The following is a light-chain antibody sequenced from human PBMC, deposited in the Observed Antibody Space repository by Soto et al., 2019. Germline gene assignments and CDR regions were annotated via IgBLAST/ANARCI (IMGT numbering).Light chain of an antibody. CDR2: DAY. J-gene: IGKJ4*01. Sequence: IVVPQSPATLSLSPGERAKLACRASQSVLNYLAWYQQKPGQAPRLLIYDAYNRATGIPARFSGSGSGTDVTLTISSLEPEDFAVYYGQQRGSWPLTFGGGTKVEIK. V-gene: IGKV3-11*01. CDR1: QSVLNY. CDR3: QQRGSWPLT.